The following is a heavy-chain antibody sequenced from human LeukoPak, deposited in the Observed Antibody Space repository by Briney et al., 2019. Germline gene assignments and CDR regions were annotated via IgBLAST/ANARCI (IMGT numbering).Heavy chain of an antibody. Sequence: PGGSLRLSCVVSGFSLSDYWMRWVRQVPGKGLVWVSRIGPDGSGITYGDSVKGRFTISRDSAKNTLYLQMNSLRAEDAAVYYCTRVLAGRSGLMDVWGRGTTVTVSS. D-gene: IGHD2-8*02. CDR1: GFSLSDYW. V-gene: IGHV3-74*01. CDR2: IGPDGSGI. J-gene: IGHJ6*02. CDR3: TRVLAGRSGLMDV.